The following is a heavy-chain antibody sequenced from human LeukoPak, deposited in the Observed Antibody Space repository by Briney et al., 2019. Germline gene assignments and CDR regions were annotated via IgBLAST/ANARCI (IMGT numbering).Heavy chain of an antibody. V-gene: IGHV3-21*01. CDR3: ARDLGFVAARLGY. CDR2: ISSSSSYI. J-gene: IGHJ4*02. CDR1: GFTFSSYW. D-gene: IGHD6-6*01. Sequence: GGSLRLSCAASGFTFSSYWMHWVRQAPGKGLEWVSSISSSSSYIYYADSVKGRFTISRDNAKNSLYLQMNSLRAEDTAVYYCARDLGFVAARLGYWGQGTLVTVSS.